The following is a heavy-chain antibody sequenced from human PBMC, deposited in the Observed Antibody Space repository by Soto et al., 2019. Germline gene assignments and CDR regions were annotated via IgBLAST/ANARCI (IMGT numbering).Heavy chain of an antibody. D-gene: IGHD2-8*02. CDR3: ARLVGNSWIDH. J-gene: IGHJ5*02. Sequence: SQTLSLTCAISGDSVSSNSVVWNWIRQSPSRGLEWLGRTYYRSKWYYEYAESVKSRIIINPDTSKNQLSLQLNSVTPEDTGVYYCARLVGNSWIDHWGQGTQVTVSS. CDR1: GDSVSSNSVV. V-gene: IGHV6-1*01. CDR2: TYYRSKWYY.